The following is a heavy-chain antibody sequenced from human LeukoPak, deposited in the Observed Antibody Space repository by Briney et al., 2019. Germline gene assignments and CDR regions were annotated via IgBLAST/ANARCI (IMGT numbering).Heavy chain of an antibody. J-gene: IGHJ4*02. CDR1: GGSISGTPYY. D-gene: IGHD3-3*01. V-gene: IGHV4-39*07. CDR3: ARASTIFGHFAY. Sequence: PSETLSLTCAISGGSISGTPYYWGWIRQPPGKGLEWIGSIYYSGGTYYNPSLKSRLTISVDTSKNQFSLKLSSVTAADTAVYYCARASTIFGHFAYWGRGTLVTVSS. CDR2: IYYSGGT.